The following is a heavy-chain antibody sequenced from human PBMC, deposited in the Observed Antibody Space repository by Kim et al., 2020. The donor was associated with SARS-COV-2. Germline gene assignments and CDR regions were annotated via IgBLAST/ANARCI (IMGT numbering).Heavy chain of an antibody. V-gene: IGHV6-1*01. Sequence: SQTLSLTCAISGDSVSSNSAAWNWIRQSPSRGLEWLGRTYYRSKWYNDYAVSVKSRITNNPDTSKNQFSLQLNSVTPKDTAVYYCARTAVAERAGAFDIWGQGRMDTVSS. CDR3: ARTAVAERAGAFDI. J-gene: IGHJ3*02. D-gene: IGHD6-19*01. CDR1: GDSVSSNSAA. CDR2: TYYRSKWYN.